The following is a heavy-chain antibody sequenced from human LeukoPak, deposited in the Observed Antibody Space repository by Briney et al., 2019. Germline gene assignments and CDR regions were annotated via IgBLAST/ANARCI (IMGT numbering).Heavy chain of an antibody. V-gene: IGHV3-48*02. J-gene: IGHJ4*02. CDR3: ARDLAVAGSFDY. Sequence: PGGSLRLSCAASGFTLSNYNMNWVRQAPGKGLEWVSYISSSSSTIYYADSVEGRFTISRDNAKNSLYLQMNSLRDEDTAVYYCARDLAVAGSFDYWGQGALVTVSS. D-gene: IGHD6-19*01. CDR2: ISSSSSTI. CDR1: GFTLSNYN.